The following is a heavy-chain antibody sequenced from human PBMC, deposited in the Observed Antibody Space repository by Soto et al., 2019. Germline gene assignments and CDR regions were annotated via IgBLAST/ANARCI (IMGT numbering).Heavy chain of an antibody. CDR2: IDYSGANT. CDR1: GXTLDNG. D-gene: IGHD2-8*01. CDR3: VSWVSAHFDN. J-gene: IGHJ4*02. Sequence: GSLRLSCAASGXTLDNGITWVRQAPGKVLEWISTIDYSGANTHYADSVKGRFTISRDKSRNTVALQMSNLRAEDTALYYCVSWVSAHFDNWGQGTLVTVSS. V-gene: IGHV3-23*01.